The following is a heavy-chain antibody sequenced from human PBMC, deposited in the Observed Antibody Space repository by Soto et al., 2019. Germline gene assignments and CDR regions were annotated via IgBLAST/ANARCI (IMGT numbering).Heavy chain of an antibody. CDR3: AREQVSSVHYYYYGMDV. V-gene: IGHV4-59*01. CDR2: IYYSGST. Sequence: SETLSLTCTVSGGSISSYYWSWIRQPPGKGLEWIGYIYYSGSTNYNPSLKSRVTISVDTSKNQFSLKLSSVTAADTAVYYCAREQVSSVHYYYYGMDVWGQGTTVTVSS. J-gene: IGHJ6*02. CDR1: GGSISSYY. D-gene: IGHD3-22*01.